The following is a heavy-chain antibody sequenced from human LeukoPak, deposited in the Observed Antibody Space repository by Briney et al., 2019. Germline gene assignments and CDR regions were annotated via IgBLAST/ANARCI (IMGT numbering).Heavy chain of an antibody. D-gene: IGHD6-13*01. CDR3: ARVRTIAAAGTFDY. CDR2: ISAYNGNT. CDR1: GYTFTSYD. J-gene: IGHJ4*02. V-gene: IGHV1-18*01. Sequence: ASVKVSCKASGYTFTSYDISWVRQAPGQGLEWMGWISAYNGNTNYAQKLQGRVTMTTDTSTSTAYMELRSLRSDDTAVYYCARVRTIAAAGTFDYWGQGTLVTVSS.